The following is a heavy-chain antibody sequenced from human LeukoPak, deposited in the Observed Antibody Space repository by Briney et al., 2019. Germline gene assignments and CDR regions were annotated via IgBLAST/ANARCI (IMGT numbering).Heavy chain of an antibody. D-gene: IGHD1-26*01. V-gene: IGHV3-30*18. Sequence: GGSLRLSCAASGFTFSSYDMHWVRQAPGKGLEWMTVISYDGSNKYYGDSVKGRFTISRDNSKNTLYLKMNSLRAEDTAVYYCAKEGSNGDFDYWGQGTLVTVSS. CDR1: GFTFSSYD. J-gene: IGHJ4*02. CDR2: ISYDGSNK. CDR3: AKEGSNGDFDY.